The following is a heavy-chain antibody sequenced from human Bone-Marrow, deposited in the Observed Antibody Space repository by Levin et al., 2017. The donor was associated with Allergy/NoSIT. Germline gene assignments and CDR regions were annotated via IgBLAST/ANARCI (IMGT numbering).Heavy chain of an antibody. Sequence: QTLSLTCTFSGFSLNTPLVGVGWIRQPPGQALEWLALIYWSDDKRYSPSLKDRLTITKDTSKNQVVLTMTNMDPVDTATYYCAHRRGGSGSYFSAFDIWGQGTTVTVSS. CDR1: GFSLNTPLVG. V-gene: IGHV2-5*01. CDR3: AHRRGGSGSYFSAFDI. CDR2: IYWSDDK. J-gene: IGHJ3*02. D-gene: IGHD1-26*01.